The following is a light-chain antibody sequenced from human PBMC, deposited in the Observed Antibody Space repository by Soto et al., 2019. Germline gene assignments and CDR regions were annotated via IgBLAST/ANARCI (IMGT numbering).Light chain of an antibody. Sequence: QSVLTQPPSASGTPGQRLTISCSGSSSNIGDNTVHWYQQFPGAAPKLLIYISSQRPSGVPDRFSGSKSGSSASLAISGLRSEDEADYYCAARDDILDGWVFGGGTQLTVL. CDR1: SSNIGDNT. CDR3: AARDDILDGWV. J-gene: IGLJ3*02. CDR2: ISS. V-gene: IGLV1-44*01.